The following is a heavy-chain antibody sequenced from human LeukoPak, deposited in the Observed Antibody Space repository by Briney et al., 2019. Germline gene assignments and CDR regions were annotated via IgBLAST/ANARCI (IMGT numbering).Heavy chain of an antibody. Sequence: GGALTLSCAASGFTFSSYWMHWVRQAPGKGLQWVAVICFDGSNKYYADSVKGRFSISRDNSKDTLHLQMSSLRDEDTAVYFCAGVSESGWYYFDYWGQGTLVTV. CDR3: AGVSESGWYYFDY. CDR1: GFTFSSYW. D-gene: IGHD6-19*01. J-gene: IGHJ4*02. V-gene: IGHV3-30*03. CDR2: ICFDGSNK.